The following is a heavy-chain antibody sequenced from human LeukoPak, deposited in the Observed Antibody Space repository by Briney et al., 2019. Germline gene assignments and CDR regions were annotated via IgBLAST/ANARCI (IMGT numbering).Heavy chain of an antibody. Sequence: SETLSLTRTVSGATLSSYSYYWVCWGWLRQPPGKGLEWIGRIYYSGSTHYSPSLKSRLTISVDTSKNQLSLKLTSVTAADTPLSNCARNHTVHNGGTPHNWFDPWGQGTLVTVSS. V-gene: IGHV4-39*01. D-gene: IGHD2-8*01. CDR2: IYYSGST. J-gene: IGHJ5*02. CDR1: GATLSSYSYY. CDR3: ARNHTVHNGGTPHNWFDP.